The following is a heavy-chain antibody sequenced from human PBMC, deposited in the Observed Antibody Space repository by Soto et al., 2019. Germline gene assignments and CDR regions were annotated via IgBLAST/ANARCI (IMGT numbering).Heavy chain of an antibody. V-gene: IGHV4-59*01. J-gene: IGHJ3*02. CDR2: IYYSVTT. CDR3: ARDSNTQAGAYAFDI. Sequence: SETLWLTCTFCVCCISSYYCSLILEPPVKGLEWILYIYYSVTTNYNPSLKSRVTMSVDTSKNQFSLKLSSVTAADKALYYCARDSNTQAGAYAFDIWGKGKIVNVSS. D-gene: IGHD6-13*01. CDR1: VCCISSYY.